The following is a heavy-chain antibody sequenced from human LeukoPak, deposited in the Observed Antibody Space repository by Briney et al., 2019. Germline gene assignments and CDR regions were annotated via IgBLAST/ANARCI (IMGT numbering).Heavy chain of an antibody. Sequence: HPGRSLRLSCAASGFTFSSYAMSWVRQAPGKGLEWVSAISGSGGSTYYADSVKGRFTISRDNSKNTLYLQMNSLRAEDTAVYYCAKAVRSLIVVVTAIDWYFNLWGRGTLVTVSS. CDR1: GFTFSSYA. CDR2: ISGSGGST. CDR3: AKAVRSLIVVVTAIDWYFNL. V-gene: IGHV3-23*01. D-gene: IGHD2-21*02. J-gene: IGHJ2*01.